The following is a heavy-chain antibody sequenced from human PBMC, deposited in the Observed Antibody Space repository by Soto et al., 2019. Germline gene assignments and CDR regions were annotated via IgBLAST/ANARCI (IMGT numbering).Heavy chain of an antibody. CDR2: LGGGGDT. J-gene: IGHJ4*02. Sequence: GGSLRLSCAASGFTFGTYTMNWVRQAPGKGLEWVSALGGGGDTHYAESVKGRFTISRDYSKNILLLQMNSLRDEDSAIYYCTKDRHPDGIWTFDFWGQGALVTVSS. V-gene: IGHV3-23*01. D-gene: IGHD3-9*01. CDR3: TKDRHPDGIWTFDF. CDR1: GFTFGTYT.